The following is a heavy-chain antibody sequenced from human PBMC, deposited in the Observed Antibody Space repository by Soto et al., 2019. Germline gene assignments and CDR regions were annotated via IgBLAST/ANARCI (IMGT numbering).Heavy chain of an antibody. CDR2: INAGNGNT. J-gene: IGHJ4*02. Sequence: QVQLVQSGAEEKKPGASVKVSCKASGYTFTSYAMHWVRQAPGQRLEWMGWINAGNGNTKYAQKFQGRVTITRDTSASTANTELGSLRSEDTAVYCCERRIVVVTALDYWGQGTLVTVSS. CDR3: ERRIVVVTALDY. V-gene: IGHV1-3*05. D-gene: IGHD2-21*02. CDR1: GYTFTSYA.